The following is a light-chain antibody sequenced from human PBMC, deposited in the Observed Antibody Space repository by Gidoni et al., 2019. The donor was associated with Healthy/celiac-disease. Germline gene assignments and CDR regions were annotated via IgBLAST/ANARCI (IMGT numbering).Light chain of an antibody. J-gene: IGKJ4*01. CDR1: QSVSSSY. CDR2: GAS. Sequence: EIVLTQSPGTLSLSPGERATLSCRASQSVSSSYLAWYQQKSGQAPRLLIYGASSRATGIPDIFIGSVSGTDFTLTISRLEPEDFAVYYCQQYGSSPLTFGGGTKVEIK. CDR3: QQYGSSPLT. V-gene: IGKV3-20*01.